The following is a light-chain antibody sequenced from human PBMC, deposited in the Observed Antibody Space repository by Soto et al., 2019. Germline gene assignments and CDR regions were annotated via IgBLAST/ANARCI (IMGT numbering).Light chain of an antibody. V-gene: IGKV1-39*01. CDR3: QQSYRPLSIT. J-gene: IGKJ5*01. CDR1: ESISRH. Sequence: DIQMTQSPSSLSASVGDRVTITCRASESISRHLNWYQQKPGKAPKLLIYAASSLQNGVPSRFSGGGSGTDFTLTISNLQPEDFATYHCQQSYRPLSITFGQGTRLEIK. CDR2: AAS.